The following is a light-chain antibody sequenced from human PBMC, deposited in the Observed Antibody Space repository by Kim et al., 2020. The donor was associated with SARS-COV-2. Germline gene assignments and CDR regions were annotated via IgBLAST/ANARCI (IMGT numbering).Light chain of an antibody. CDR3: QQYKNWPLT. V-gene: IGKV3-15*01. CDR2: GAS. CDR1: QSVSTN. Sequence: EIVMTQSPATLSVSPGERATLSCRASQSVSTNLAWYQQKPGQGSRLLIYGASTRATGIPARFSGSGSGTEFTLTISSLQSEDFAVYYCQQYKNWPLTFGGGTKVDIK. J-gene: IGKJ4*01.